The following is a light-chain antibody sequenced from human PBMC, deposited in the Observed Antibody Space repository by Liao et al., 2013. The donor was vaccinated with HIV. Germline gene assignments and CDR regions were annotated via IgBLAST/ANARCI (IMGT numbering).Light chain of an antibody. CDR1: NIGSRS. J-gene: IGLJ3*02. V-gene: IGLV3-21*01. CDR2: YDS. Sequence: SYVLTQPPSVSVAPGETASITCGGNNIGSRSVHWYQRKPGQAPLLVIYYDSDRPSGIPERFSGSSSGTTVTLTISGAQVEDEADYYCYSAADNNLVFGGGTKLTVL. CDR3: YSAADNNLV.